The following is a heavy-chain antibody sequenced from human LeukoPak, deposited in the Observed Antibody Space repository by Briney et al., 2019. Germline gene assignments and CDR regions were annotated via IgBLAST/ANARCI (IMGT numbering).Heavy chain of an antibody. CDR2: IIPIFGAA. Sequence: SVKVSCKASGGTFSSYAISWVRQAPGQGLEWMGRIIPIFGAANYAQRFQGRVSITTDESTSTAYMEMSSLRSEDTAVYYCARGFYYDSSGYNYGGFDIWGQGTMVTVSS. J-gene: IGHJ3*02. V-gene: IGHV1-69*05. CDR1: GGTFSSYA. D-gene: IGHD3-22*01. CDR3: ARGFYYDSSGYNYGGFDI.